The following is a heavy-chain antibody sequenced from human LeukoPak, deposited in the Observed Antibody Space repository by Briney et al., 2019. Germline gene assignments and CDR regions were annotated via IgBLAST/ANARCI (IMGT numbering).Heavy chain of an antibody. CDR3: ARGLVVVVPAAIYWFDP. Sequence: SETLSLTCTVSGGSISSYYWSWIRQPPGKGLEWIGYIYYSGSTNYNPSLKSRVTISVDTSKNQFSLKLSSVTAADTAVYYCARGLVVVVPAAIYWFDPWGQGTLVTVSS. D-gene: IGHD2-2*01. J-gene: IGHJ5*02. CDR1: GGSISSYY. V-gene: IGHV4-59*12. CDR2: IYYSGST.